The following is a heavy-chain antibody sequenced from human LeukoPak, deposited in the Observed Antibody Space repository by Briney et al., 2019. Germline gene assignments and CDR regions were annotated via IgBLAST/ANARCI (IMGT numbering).Heavy chain of an antibody. CDR2: INPNSGGT. Sequence: ASVTVSCKSSGYTFTVYYMHWVRQAPGPGLEWMGWINPNSGGTNYAQKFQGRVTMTRDTSISTAYMELSRLRSDDTAVYYCARPRPSKYYYGMDVWGQGTTVTVSS. J-gene: IGHJ6*02. V-gene: IGHV1-2*02. CDR1: GYTFTVYY. CDR3: ARPRPSKYYYGMDV.